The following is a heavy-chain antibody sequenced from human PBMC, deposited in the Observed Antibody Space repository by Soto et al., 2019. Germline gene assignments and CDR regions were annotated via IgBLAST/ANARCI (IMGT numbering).Heavy chain of an antibody. CDR3: ARDTYYYGSVSSSYNWFDP. V-gene: IGHV1-69*04. Sequence: SVKVSCKASGGTFSSYTISWVRQAPGQGLEWMGRIIPILGIANYAQKFQGRVTITADKSTSTAYMELSSLRSEDTAVYYCARDTYYYGSVSSSYNWFDPWGQGTLVTVSS. D-gene: IGHD3-10*01. J-gene: IGHJ5*02. CDR2: IIPILGIA. CDR1: GGTFSSYT.